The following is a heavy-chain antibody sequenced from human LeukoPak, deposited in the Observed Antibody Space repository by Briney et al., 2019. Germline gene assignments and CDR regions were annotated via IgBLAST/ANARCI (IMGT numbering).Heavy chain of an antibody. V-gene: IGHV4-4*02. J-gene: IGHJ3*02. CDR1: GGSISSSSW. CDR2: IYHSGST. Sequence: SETLSLTCAVSGGSISSSSWWSWVRQPPGKGLEWIGEIYHSGSTNYNPSLESRVTISVDKSKNQISLKLTSVTAADTAVYYCARDPPPHDAFDIWGQGTMVTVSS. CDR3: ARDPPPHDAFDI.